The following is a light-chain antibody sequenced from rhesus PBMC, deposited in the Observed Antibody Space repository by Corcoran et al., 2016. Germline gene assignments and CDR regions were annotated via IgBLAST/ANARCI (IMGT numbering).Light chain of an antibody. J-gene: IGKJ4*01. CDR2: YAN. CDR1: QGISSY. Sequence: DIQMSQSPSSLSASVGDRVTITCRASQGISSYLNWYQQKPGKAPKLLIYYANSLASGVPSMSSGSGSGTDYTLTISSLQPEDFATYYCQQGYSTPLTFGGGTKVEIK. CDR3: QQGYSTPLT. V-gene: IGKV1-32*03.